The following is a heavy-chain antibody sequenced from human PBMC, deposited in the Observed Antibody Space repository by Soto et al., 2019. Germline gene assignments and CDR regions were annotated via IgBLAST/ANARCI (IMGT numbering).Heavy chain of an antibody. CDR2: ISPYNGTT. Sequence: GASVKVSCKASGYTFTTYGISWVRQAPGQGLEWMGWISPYNGTTKYAEQCQGEMTMTTDTATSTAYMDLRSLRSDDTAVYYCARDGERDTGLNFYYYLHGMDAWGQGTRVTVSS. J-gene: IGHJ6*02. D-gene: IGHD1-1*01. V-gene: IGHV1-18*04. CDR1: GYTFTTYG. CDR3: ARDGERDTGLNFYYYLHGMDA.